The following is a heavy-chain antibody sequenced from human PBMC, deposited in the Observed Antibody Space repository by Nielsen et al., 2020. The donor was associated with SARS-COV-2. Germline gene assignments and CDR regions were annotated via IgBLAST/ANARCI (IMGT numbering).Heavy chain of an antibody. V-gene: IGHV3-30*02. CDR1: GFIFNSYG. Sequence: GESLNTSRAASGFIFNSYGMHRLRQAPGKGLEWVVFIRYDGSNKYYADSVKGRFTISRDNSKNTLYLQMNSLRAEDTAVYYCAKDRRHSYGTFDYWGQGTLVTVSS. CDR2: IRYDGSNK. J-gene: IGHJ4*02. CDR3: AKDRRHSYGTFDY. D-gene: IGHD5-18*01.